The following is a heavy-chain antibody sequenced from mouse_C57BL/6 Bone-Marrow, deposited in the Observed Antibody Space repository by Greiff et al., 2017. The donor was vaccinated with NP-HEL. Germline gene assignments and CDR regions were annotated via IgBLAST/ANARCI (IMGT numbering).Heavy chain of an antibody. D-gene: IGHD2-3*01. Sequence: KQSCKASGYTFTSYWMQWVKQRPGQGLEWIGEIDPSDSYTNYNQKFKGKATLTVDTSSSTAYMQLSSLTSEDSAVYYCARDQDDGYYYYAMDYWGQGTSVTVSS. CDR3: ARDQDDGYYYYAMDY. CDR1: GYTFTSYW. CDR2: IDPSDSYT. V-gene: IGHV1-50*01. J-gene: IGHJ4*01.